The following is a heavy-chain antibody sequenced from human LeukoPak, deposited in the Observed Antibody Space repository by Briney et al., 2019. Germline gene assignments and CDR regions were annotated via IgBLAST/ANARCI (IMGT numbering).Heavy chain of an antibody. Sequence: GGSLRLSCAASGFTFTGSAIHWVRQSSGKGLEWVGPIDKKDKGYATATAYAASVKGRFTISRDDSINTAYLQMKNLKTEDTALYYCTRDSGTYNWFDPWGQGTLVTVSS. CDR2: IDKKDKGYATAT. D-gene: IGHD1-26*01. J-gene: IGHJ5*02. CDR3: TRDSGTYNWFDP. V-gene: IGHV3-73*01. CDR1: GFTFTGSA.